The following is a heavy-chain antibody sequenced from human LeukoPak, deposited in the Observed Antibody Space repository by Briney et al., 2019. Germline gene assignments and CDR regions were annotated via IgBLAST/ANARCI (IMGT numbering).Heavy chain of an antibody. V-gene: IGHV3-7*01. J-gene: IGHJ4*02. D-gene: IGHD1-26*01. CDR2: INQGGSEK. CDR1: GFTFSSYW. CDR3: ARGDTIVPDD. Sequence: PGRSLRLSCAVSGFTFSSYWMSWVRQAPGKGLEWVANINQGGSEKYYVDSMKGRFTISRDNAKNSLYLQMNSLRVEDTAVYYCARGDTIVPDDWGQGTLVTVSS.